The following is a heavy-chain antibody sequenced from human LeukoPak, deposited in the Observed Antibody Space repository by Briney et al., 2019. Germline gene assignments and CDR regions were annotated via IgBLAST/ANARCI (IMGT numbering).Heavy chain of an antibody. V-gene: IGHV1-46*01. CDR1: GYTFTSYY. J-gene: IGHJ5*02. D-gene: IGHD6-13*01. Sequence: ASVKVSCKASGYTFTSYYMHWVRQAPGQGLEWMGIINPSGGSASYAQKFQGRVTMTRDTSTSTVYMELSSLRSEDTAVYYCATGYSSSWGENWFDPWGQGTLVTVSS. CDR2: INPSGGSA. CDR3: ATGYSSSWGENWFDP.